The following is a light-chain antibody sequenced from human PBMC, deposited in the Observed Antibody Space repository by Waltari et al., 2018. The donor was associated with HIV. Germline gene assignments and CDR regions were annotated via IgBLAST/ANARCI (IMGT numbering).Light chain of an antibody. J-gene: IGLJ3*02. V-gene: IGLV1-47*01. CDR1: SSNIGSKY. CDR2: RNN. CDR3: AAWDDSLSGVV. Sequence: GQRVTISCSGSSSNIGSKYVYWYQQLPGTAPKLLIYRNNQRPSEVPDRFSGSKSGTSASLAISGLRSEDEADYYCAAWDDSLSGVVFGGGTKLTVL.